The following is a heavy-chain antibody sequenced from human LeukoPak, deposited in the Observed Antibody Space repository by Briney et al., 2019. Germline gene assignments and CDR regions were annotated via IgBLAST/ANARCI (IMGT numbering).Heavy chain of an antibody. D-gene: IGHD2-2*01. J-gene: IGHJ4*02. Sequence: GGSLRLSCTVSGFTVSSNSMSWVRQAPGKGLEWVSFIYSDNTHYSDSVKGRFTISRDNSKNTLYLQMNSLRAEDTAVYYCARGVPAATFDYWGQGTLVTVSS. V-gene: IGHV3-53*01. CDR3: ARGVPAATFDY. CDR2: IYSDNT. CDR1: GFTVSSNS.